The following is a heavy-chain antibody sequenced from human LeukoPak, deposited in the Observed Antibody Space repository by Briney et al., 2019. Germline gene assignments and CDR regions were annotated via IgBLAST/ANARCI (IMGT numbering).Heavy chain of an antibody. CDR3: ARESRNTVTYFFDY. CDR2: IYSDGTT. J-gene: IGHJ4*02. V-gene: IGHV3-53*01. D-gene: IGHD4-17*01. Sequence: GSLRLSCAASGFTVSSNFVSWVRQAPGKGLEWVSIIYSDGTTYYADSVRGRFTISRDNSKNTVYLQMNSLRVEDTAVYYCARESRNTVTYFFDYWGQGTLVTVSS. CDR1: GFTVSSNF.